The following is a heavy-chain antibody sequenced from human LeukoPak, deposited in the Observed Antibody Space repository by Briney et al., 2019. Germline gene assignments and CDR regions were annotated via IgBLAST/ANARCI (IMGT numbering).Heavy chain of an antibody. D-gene: IGHD1-26*01. Sequence: GGSLRLSCAASGFTFSSYGMHWIRQAPGKGLEWVSAISGSGGSTYYADSVKGRFTISRDNSKNTLYLQMNSLRAEDTAVYYCAKEGSYYPLGYFDYWGQGTLVTVSS. V-gene: IGHV3-23*01. CDR2: ISGSGGST. CDR3: AKEGSYYPLGYFDY. J-gene: IGHJ4*02. CDR1: GFTFSSYG.